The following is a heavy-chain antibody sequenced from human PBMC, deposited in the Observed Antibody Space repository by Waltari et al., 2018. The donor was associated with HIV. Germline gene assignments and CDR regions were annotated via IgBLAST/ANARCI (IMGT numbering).Heavy chain of an antibody. CDR2: ISSDGSTT. D-gene: IGHD4-17*01. V-gene: IGHV3-74*01. CDR3: ARENTMTYYDALDI. CDR1: GFLFRSYW. Sequence: EVQLVESGGGLVQPGGSLSLPCAASGFLFRSYWMHSVRQAQGKGRVWVACISSDGSTTNYADSVKGRLTSSRDNAKNTLYLQMNSLRADDTAVYYCARENTMTYYDALDIWGQGTMVTVSS. J-gene: IGHJ3*02.